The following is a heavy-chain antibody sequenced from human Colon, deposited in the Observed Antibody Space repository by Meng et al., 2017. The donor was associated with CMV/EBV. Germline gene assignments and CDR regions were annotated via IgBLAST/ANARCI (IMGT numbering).Heavy chain of an antibody. CDR1: GYTFTGYY. D-gene: IGHD3-22*01. V-gene: IGHV1-2*02. CDR3: ATVSSGYYLYFQH. CDR2: INPNSGGT. J-gene: IGHJ1*01. Sequence: GLLVQAGAEVKQPGASVKVSCKASGYTFTGYYMRWVRQAPGRGLEWMGWINPNSGGTNYAQKFQGRVTMTRDTSISTAYMELSRLRSDDTAVYYCATVSSGYYLYFQHWGQGTLVTVSS.